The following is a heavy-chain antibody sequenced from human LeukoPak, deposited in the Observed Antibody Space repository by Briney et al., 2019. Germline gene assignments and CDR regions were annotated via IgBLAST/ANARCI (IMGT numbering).Heavy chain of an antibody. CDR2: ISYSGANS. J-gene: IGHJ4*02. CDR3: AKSGGGKGRHFDD. Sequence: QPGGSLRLSCAASGFTFSGSAMSWVRQAPGEGLEWVSLISYSGANSYYTDSVRGRFTISRDNSKDTLFLQMNSLRAEDTAVYYCAKSGGGKGRHFDDWGQGTLVTVSS. CDR1: GFTFSGSA. V-gene: IGHV3-23*01. D-gene: IGHD1-1*01.